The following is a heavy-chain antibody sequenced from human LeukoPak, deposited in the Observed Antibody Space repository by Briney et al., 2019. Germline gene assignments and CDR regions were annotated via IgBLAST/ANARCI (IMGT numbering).Heavy chain of an antibody. Sequence: GGSLRLSCAAPGFTFSSYGMHWVRQAPGKGLEWVAVISYDGSNKYYADSVKGRFTISRDNSKNTLYLQMNSLRAEDTAVYYCAKLVGYCSGGSCRAIDYWGQGTLVTVSS. J-gene: IGHJ4*02. D-gene: IGHD2-15*01. CDR3: AKLVGYCSGGSCRAIDY. V-gene: IGHV3-30*18. CDR2: ISYDGSNK. CDR1: GFTFSSYG.